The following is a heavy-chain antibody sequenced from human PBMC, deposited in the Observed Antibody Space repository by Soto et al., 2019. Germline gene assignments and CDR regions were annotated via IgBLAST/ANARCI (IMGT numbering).Heavy chain of an antibody. J-gene: IGHJ3*02. V-gene: IGHV1-24*01. D-gene: IGHD3-3*01. CDR1: GYTLTELS. CDR2: FDPEDGET. CDR3: ATTFAVRSGSRAFDI. Sequence: ASVKVSCKVSGYTLTELSMHWVRQAPGKGLEWMGGFDPEDGETIYAQEFQGRVTMTEDTSTDTAYMELSSLRSEDTAVYYCATTFAVRSGSRAFDIWGQGTMVTVSS.